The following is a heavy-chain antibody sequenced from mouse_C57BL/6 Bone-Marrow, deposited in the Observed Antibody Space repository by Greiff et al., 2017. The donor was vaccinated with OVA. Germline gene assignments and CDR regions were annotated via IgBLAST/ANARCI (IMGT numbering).Heavy chain of an antibody. CDR2: IHPNSGST. CDR3: ARKGGYVWYFDV. J-gene: IGHJ1*03. CDR1: GYTFTSYW. Sequence: QVQLQQPGAELVKPGASVKLSCKASGYTFTSYWMPWVKQRPGHGLEWIGMIHPNSGSTNYNEKFKSKATLTVDKSSSTAYRQLSSLTSEDSAVYYCARKGGYVWYFDVWGTGTTVTVSS. D-gene: IGHD2-2*01. V-gene: IGHV1-64*01.